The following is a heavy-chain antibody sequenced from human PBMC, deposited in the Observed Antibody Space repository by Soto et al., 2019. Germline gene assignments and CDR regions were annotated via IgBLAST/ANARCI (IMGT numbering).Heavy chain of an antibody. CDR1: GYSFTSYW. J-gene: IGHJ6*03. Sequence: PGESLKISCKGSGYSFTSYWIGWVRQMPGKGLEWMGIIYPGDSDTRYSPSFQGQVTISADKSISTAYLQWSSLKASDTAMYYCARSAKGNGDDALYYYYYMDVWGKGTTVTVSS. CDR2: IYPGDSDT. D-gene: IGHD3-3*01. V-gene: IGHV5-51*01. CDR3: ARSAKGNGDDALYYYYYMDV.